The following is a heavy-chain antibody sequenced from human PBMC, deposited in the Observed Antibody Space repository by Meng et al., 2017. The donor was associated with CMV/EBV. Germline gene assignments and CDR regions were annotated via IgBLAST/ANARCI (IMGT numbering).Heavy chain of an antibody. CDR2: IYPGDSDT. V-gene: IGHV5-51*01. Sequence: SLNISCKGSGYSFTSYWIGWVRQMPGKGLEWMGIIYPGDSDTRYSPSFQGQVTISADKSISTAYLQWSSLKASDTAMYYCARQGEAREYYYYGMDVWGQGTTVTVSS. CDR3: ARQGEAREYYYYGMDV. CDR1: GYSFTSYW. J-gene: IGHJ6*02. D-gene: IGHD1-26*01.